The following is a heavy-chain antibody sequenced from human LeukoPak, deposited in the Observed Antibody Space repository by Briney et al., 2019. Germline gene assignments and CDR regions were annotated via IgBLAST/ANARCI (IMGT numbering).Heavy chain of an antibody. CDR2: ISYDGSNK. J-gene: IGHJ4*02. CDR1: GFTFSDYW. Sequence: GGSLRLSCAASGFTFSDYWMTWVRQAPGKGLEWVAVISYDGSNKYYADSVKGRFTISRDNAKNSLYLQMNSLRAEDTAVYYCAREVSPEYDSSGFPDYWGQGTLVTVSS. D-gene: IGHD3-22*01. CDR3: AREVSPEYDSSGFPDY. V-gene: IGHV3-30-3*01.